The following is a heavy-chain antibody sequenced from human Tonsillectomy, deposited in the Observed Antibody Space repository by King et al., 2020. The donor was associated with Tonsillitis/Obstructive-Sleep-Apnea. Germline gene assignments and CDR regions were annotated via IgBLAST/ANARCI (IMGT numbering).Heavy chain of an antibody. CDR1: GGSISTYY. Sequence: VQLQESGPGLVKPSETLSLTCTVSGGSISTYYWSWIRQPPGKGLEWIGYMYYSGSTNYNPSLKSRVTMSVDTSKNQFSLKLTSVTAADTDVYYCASGYCSGGSYYSDYYYYMDVWGKGTTVTVSS. J-gene: IGHJ6*03. CDR3: ASGYCSGGSYYSDYYYYMDV. V-gene: IGHV4-59*08. D-gene: IGHD2-15*01. CDR2: MYYSGST.